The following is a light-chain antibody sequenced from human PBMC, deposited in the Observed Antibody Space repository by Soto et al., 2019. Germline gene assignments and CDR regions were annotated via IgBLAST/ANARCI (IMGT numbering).Light chain of an antibody. CDR1: KLGDKY. V-gene: IGLV3-1*01. J-gene: IGLJ2*01. CDR2: QDI. CDR3: QAWDSNIVV. Sequence: SYELTQPPSVSVSPGQTASITCSGDKLGDKYVCWYQQKPGQSPVLVIYQDIKRPSGIFERFSGSNSGNTATLTISGTQALDEADYYCQAWDSNIVVFGGGTKLTVL.